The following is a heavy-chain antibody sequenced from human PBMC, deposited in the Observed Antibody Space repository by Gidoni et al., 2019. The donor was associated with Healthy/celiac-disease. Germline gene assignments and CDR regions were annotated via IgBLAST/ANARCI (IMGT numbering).Heavy chain of an antibody. V-gene: IGHV3-9*01. CDR2: ISWNSGSI. J-gene: IGHJ6*02. CDR1: GFTFAAYA. CDR3: AKDKSDYGAIASLYGMDV. Sequence: EVQLVESGGGLVQPGRSLRLSCAASGFTFAAYAMHWVRQAPGKGLEWVSGISWNSGSIGYADSVKGRFTISRDNAKNSLYLQMNSLRAEDTALYYCAKDKSDYGAIASLYGMDVWGQGTTVTVSS. D-gene: IGHD4-17*01.